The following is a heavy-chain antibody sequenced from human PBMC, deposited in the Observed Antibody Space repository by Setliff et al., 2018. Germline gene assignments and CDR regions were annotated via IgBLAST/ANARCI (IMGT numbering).Heavy chain of an antibody. CDR3: AKGGALLYYFDF. V-gene: IGHV3-21*01. CDR2: IRSSGTS. Sequence: PGGSLRLSCVASGFSLRDYTINWVRQAPGKGLDWVSSIRSSGTSFYADSVKGRFTVSRDNAKNTVYLQMNSLRAEDTAVYYCAKGGALLYYFDFWGQGTLVTV. D-gene: IGHD2-15*01. J-gene: IGHJ4*02. CDR1: GFSLRDYT.